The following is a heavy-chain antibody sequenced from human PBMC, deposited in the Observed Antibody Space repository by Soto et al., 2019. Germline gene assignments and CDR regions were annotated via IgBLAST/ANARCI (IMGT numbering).Heavy chain of an antibody. CDR1: GFTFSRYW. J-gene: IGHJ4*02. Sequence: GGSLRLSCAASGFTFSRYWMSWVRQAPGKGLEWVANIKEDGSEKYYVDSVKGRFIISRDNAKYSVYLQMNSLRAEDTAVYYCARAWSYYDNSGYSDYWGQGTLVTVSS. V-gene: IGHV3-7*03. CDR3: ARAWSYYDNSGYSDY. D-gene: IGHD3-22*01. CDR2: IKEDGSEK.